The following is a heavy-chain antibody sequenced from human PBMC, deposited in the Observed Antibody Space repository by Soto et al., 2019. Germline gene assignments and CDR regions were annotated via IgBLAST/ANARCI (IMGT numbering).Heavy chain of an antibody. Sequence: SVKVSCKASGFTFSRYVVQWVRQARGQGLEWIGWIVVGSGNTNYAQKFQERVTITRDMSTSTAYMELSSLRSEDTAVYYCATEWPGDYDILTGYRHYGMDVWG. V-gene: IGHV1-58*01. J-gene: IGHJ6*02. CDR1: GFTFSRYV. CDR3: ATEWPGDYDILTGYRHYGMDV. D-gene: IGHD3-9*01. CDR2: IVVGSGNT.